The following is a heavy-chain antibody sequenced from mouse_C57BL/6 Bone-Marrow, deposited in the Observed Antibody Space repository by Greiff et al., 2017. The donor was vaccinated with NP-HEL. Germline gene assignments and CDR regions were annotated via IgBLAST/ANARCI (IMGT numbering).Heavy chain of an antibody. CDR2: IRNKANGYTT. J-gene: IGHJ4*01. D-gene: IGHD1-1*01. CDR1: GFTFTDYY. CDR3: ARWDYYGSSYDYYAMDY. Sequence: EVQLVESGGGLVQPGGSLSLSCAASGFTFTDYYMSWVRQPPGKALEWLGFIRNKANGYTTEYSASVKGRFTISRDNSQSILYLQMNALRAEDSATYYCARWDYYGSSYDYYAMDYWGQGTSVTVSS. V-gene: IGHV7-3*01.